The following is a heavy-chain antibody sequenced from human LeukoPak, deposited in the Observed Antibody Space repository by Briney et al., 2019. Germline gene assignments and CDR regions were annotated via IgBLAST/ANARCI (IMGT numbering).Heavy chain of an antibody. CDR2: ISSSSSYI. CDR1: GFTFSSYS. CDR3: ARAHHDYNPFFDY. D-gene: IGHD4-11*01. J-gene: IGHJ4*02. V-gene: IGHV3-21*01. Sequence: PGGSLRLSCAASGFTFSSYSMNWVRQAPGKALEWVSSISSSSSYIYYADSLKGRFTVSRDNAKNSLYLQMNSLRAEDTAVYYCARAHHDYNPFFDYWGQGTLVTVSA.